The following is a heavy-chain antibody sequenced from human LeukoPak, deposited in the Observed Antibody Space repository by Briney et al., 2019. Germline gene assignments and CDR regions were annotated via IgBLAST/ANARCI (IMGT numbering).Heavy chain of an antibody. CDR2: FYSGGKT. CDR3: ATSAQWYFDL. V-gene: IGHV3-53*01. Sequence: GGSLRLSCAASGFTVSSSYMSWVRQAPGKGLEWVSVFYSGGKTYYTDSVKGRFTISRDNSKNTLYLQMNSLRAEDTAVYYCATSAQWYFDLWGRGTLVTVSS. J-gene: IGHJ2*01. CDR1: GFTVSSSY.